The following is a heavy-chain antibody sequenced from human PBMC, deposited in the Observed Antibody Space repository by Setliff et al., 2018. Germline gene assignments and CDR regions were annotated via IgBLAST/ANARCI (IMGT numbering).Heavy chain of an antibody. Sequence: GGSLRLSCAASGITFSTYSMNWVRQAPGKGLEWVSYISSRSDIIYYVDSVKGRFAISRDNSKNTLSLQMNSLRAEDTAVYYCAKGRGSAWFRILDYWGQGTLVTVS. V-gene: IGHV3-48*01. D-gene: IGHD6-13*01. CDR1: GITFSTYS. CDR2: ISSRSDII. CDR3: AKGRGSAWFRILDY. J-gene: IGHJ4*02.